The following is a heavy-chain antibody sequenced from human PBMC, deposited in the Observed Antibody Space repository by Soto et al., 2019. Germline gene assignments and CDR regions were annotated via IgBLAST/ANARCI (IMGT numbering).Heavy chain of an antibody. Sequence: SETLSLTCAVYGGSFSGYYWSWIRQPPGKGLEWIGEINHSGSTNYNPSLKSRVTISVDTSKNQFSLKLSSVTAADTAVYYCARTLTGTTYGFYMDVWGKGTTVTVSS. J-gene: IGHJ6*03. CDR2: INHSGST. CDR3: ARTLTGTTYGFYMDV. CDR1: GGSFSGYY. V-gene: IGHV4-34*01. D-gene: IGHD1-7*01.